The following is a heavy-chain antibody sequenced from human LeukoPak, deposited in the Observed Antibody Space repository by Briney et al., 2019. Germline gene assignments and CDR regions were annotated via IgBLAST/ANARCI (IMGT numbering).Heavy chain of an antibody. CDR3: ARVVRQYWYLDL. CDR1: GGSISSGFNY. V-gene: IGHV4-31*03. Sequence: SETLSLTCTVSGGSISSGFNYWSWIRQPPGKGLEWIGYISQSGSTHYNPSLKSRVTISVDTSKNQFSLKLSSVTAADTAVYYCARVVRQYWYLDLWGRGTLVTLSS. J-gene: IGHJ2*01. CDR2: ISQSGST.